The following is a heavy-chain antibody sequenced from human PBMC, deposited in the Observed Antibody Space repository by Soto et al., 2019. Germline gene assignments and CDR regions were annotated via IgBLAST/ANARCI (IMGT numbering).Heavy chain of an antibody. CDR3: ARTFCSTTSCQAHGMDV. D-gene: IGHD2-2*01. CDR2: LYYTGTT. CDR1: GDSVSSGSYY. Sequence: QVQLQESGPGLVKPSETLSLTCTVSGDSVSSGSYYWTWIRQPPGKGLEWIGYLYYTGTTNYNPSPRSRVTMSLDTSSNQFSLRMSSVTAADTAVYFWARTFCSTTSCQAHGMDVWGQGTSVTVSS. V-gene: IGHV4-61*01. J-gene: IGHJ6*02.